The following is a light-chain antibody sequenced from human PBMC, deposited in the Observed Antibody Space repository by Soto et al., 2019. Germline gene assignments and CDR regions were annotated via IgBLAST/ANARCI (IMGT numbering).Light chain of an antibody. J-gene: IGLJ2*01. CDR3: SSYSSISARDVI. CDR2: EVT. Sequence: QSALAQPASVSGSPGQSIPIACAGTNRDVGGYHYVSWYQQYPGKAPKLIIYEVTSRPSGVSNRFSGSKSGNTASLTISGLQAEDEADYDCSSYSSISARDVIFGGGTKVTVL. CDR1: NRDVGGYHY. V-gene: IGLV2-14*01.